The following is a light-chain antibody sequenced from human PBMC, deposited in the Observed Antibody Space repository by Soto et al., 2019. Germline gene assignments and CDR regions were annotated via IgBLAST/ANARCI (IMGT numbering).Light chain of an antibody. J-gene: IGKJ2*01. CDR2: AAS. Sequence: DIQMTQSPSSLSASVGDRVTITCRASQSISSYLSWYQQKPGKAPMLLIYAASSLQSGVPSRFSGSGSGTDFTLTISSLQPEDFATYYCQQSYSTPYTFGQGTKLEIK. CDR3: QQSYSTPYT. V-gene: IGKV1-39*01. CDR1: QSISSY.